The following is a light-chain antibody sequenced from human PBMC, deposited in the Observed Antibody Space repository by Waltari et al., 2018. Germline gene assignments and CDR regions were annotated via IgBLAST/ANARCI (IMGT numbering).Light chain of an antibody. CDR2: EDS. Sequence: QSALTQPASVSGSPGQSITISCTGTSSDVLSYNLVSWSQQHPGKAPKLMIYEDSKRPSGVSNRFSGSKSSNTASLTIAGLQAEDEADYYCCSYAGSSTSVVFGGGTKLTVL. CDR3: CSYAGSSTSVV. V-gene: IGLV2-23*01. CDR1: SSDVLSYNL. J-gene: IGLJ2*01.